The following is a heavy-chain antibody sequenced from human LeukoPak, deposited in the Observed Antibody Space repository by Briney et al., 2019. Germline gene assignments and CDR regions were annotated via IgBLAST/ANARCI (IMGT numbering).Heavy chain of an antibody. J-gene: IGHJ4*02. CDR3: ARTDTVTHYIADY. CDR1: GGSISSGSYY. V-gene: IGHV4-61*02. Sequence: SETLSLTCTVSGGSISSGSYYWSWIRQPAGKGLEWIGRIYTSGSTNYNPSLKSRVTISVDTSKNQFSLKLSSVTAADTAVYYCARTDTVTHYIADYWGQGTLVTVSS. CDR2: IYTSGST. D-gene: IGHD4-11*01.